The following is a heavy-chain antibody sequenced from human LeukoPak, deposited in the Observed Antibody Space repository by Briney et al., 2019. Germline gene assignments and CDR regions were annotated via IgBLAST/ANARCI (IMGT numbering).Heavy chain of an antibody. J-gene: IGHJ4*02. Sequence: AASVKVSCKASGYTFTSYGISWVRQAPGQGLEWMGWISAYNGNTNYAQKLQGRVTMTTDTSTSTAYMELRSLRSDDTAVYYCARWHYYDSSGYRFDYWGQGTLVTVSS. V-gene: IGHV1-18*01. D-gene: IGHD3-22*01. CDR1: GYTFTSYG. CDR3: ARWHYYDSSGYRFDY. CDR2: ISAYNGNT.